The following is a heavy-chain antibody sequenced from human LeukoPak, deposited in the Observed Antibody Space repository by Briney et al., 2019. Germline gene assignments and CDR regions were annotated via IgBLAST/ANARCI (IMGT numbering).Heavy chain of an antibody. J-gene: IGHJ4*02. CDR1: GGTFSSYA. V-gene: IGHV1-69*05. D-gene: IGHD6-13*01. CDR2: IIPIFGTA. CDR3: ARDGAGGSSWYGGFLGDY. Sequence: SVKVSCKASGGTFSSYAISWVRQAPGQGLEWMGGIIPIFGTANYAQKFQGRVTITTDESTSTAYMELSSLRSEDTAVYYCARDGAGGSSWYGGFLGDYWGQGTLVTVSS.